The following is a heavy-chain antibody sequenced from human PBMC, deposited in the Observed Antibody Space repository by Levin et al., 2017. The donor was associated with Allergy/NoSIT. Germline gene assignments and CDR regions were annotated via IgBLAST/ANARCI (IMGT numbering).Heavy chain of an antibody. V-gene: IGHV1-18*01. D-gene: IGHD2-21*01. CDR3: ARGHYGGPARDFYDMDV. CDR1: GYTFTIYG. J-gene: IGHJ6*01. CDR2: ISAYNGDT. Sequence: ASVTVSCKASGYTFTIYGISWVRQAPGQGLEWMGWISAYNGDTKYTQKFQGRVTMTTDTSTTTAYMELRSLTSDDTAVYYCARGHYGGPARDFYDMDVWGQGTTVTVSS.